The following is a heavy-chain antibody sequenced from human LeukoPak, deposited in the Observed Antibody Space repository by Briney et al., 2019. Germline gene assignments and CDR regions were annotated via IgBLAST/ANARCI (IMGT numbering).Heavy chain of an antibody. CDR1: GYTFTGYY. CDR2: INPNSGGT. CDR3: ARGGYGDYGYFDY. D-gene: IGHD4-17*01. Sequence: GASVKVSCKASGYTFTGYYMHWVRQAPGQGLEWMGWINPNSGGTNYAQKFQGRVTMTRDTSISTAYMELNSLRSDDTAVYYCARGGYGDYGYFDYWGQGTLVTVFS. J-gene: IGHJ4*02. V-gene: IGHV1-2*02.